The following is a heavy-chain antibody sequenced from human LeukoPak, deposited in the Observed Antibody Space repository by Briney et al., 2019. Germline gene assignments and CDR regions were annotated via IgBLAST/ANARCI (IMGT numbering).Heavy chain of an antibody. CDR1: GGTFSSYA. D-gene: IGHD3-22*01. CDR2: IIPIFGTA. CDR3: ARGYYYDSSGLRTDFGY. V-gene: IGHV1-69*05. Sequence: ASVKVSCKASGGTFSSYAISWVRQAPGQGREWMGGIIPIFGTANYAQKFQGRVTITTDESTSTAYMELSSLRSEDTAVYYCARGYYYDSSGLRTDFGYWGQGTLVTVSS. J-gene: IGHJ4*02.